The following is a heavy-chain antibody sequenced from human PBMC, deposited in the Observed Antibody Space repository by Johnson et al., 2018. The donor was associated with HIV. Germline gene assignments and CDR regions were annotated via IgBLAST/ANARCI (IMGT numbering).Heavy chain of an antibody. Sequence: VQLVESGGGVVRPGGSLRLSCAASGFTFDDYGMSWVRQAPGKGLEWVSGINWNSGSIGYADSVKGRFTISRDNAKNSLFLQVNSLRAEDTAVYYCARGAYYGILTGYSDAFDIWGQGTMVTVSS. CDR2: INWNSGSI. CDR3: ARGAYYGILTGYSDAFDI. D-gene: IGHD3-9*01. CDR1: GFTFDDYG. J-gene: IGHJ3*02. V-gene: IGHV3-20*04.